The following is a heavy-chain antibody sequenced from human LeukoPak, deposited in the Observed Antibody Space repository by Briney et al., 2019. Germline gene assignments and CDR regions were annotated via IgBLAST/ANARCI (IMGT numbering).Heavy chain of an antibody. J-gene: IGHJ6*03. CDR1: GGSISSYY. CDR3: ASTGSAAGPLAYYYYYMDV. Sequence: SETLSLTCTVSGGSISSYYWSWIRQPPGKGLEWIGYIYYSGSTKYNPSLKSRVTISVDTSKNQFSLKLSSVTAADTAVYYCASTGSAAGPLAYYYYYMDVWGKGTTVTVSS. D-gene: IGHD6-13*01. CDR2: IYYSGST. V-gene: IGHV4-59*01.